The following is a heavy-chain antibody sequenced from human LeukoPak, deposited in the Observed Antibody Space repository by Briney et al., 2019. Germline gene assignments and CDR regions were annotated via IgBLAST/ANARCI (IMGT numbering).Heavy chain of an antibody. Sequence: GASVKVSCKASGGTFSSYAISWVRQAPGQGLEWMGGIIPIFGTANYAQKFQGRVTITADESTSTAYMELSSLRSEDTAVYYCARSYDFWSGYFSDYYMDVWGKGTTVTVSS. CDR3: ARSYDFWSGYFSDYYMDV. J-gene: IGHJ6*03. CDR1: GGTFSSYA. D-gene: IGHD3-3*01. CDR2: IIPIFGTA. V-gene: IGHV1-69*13.